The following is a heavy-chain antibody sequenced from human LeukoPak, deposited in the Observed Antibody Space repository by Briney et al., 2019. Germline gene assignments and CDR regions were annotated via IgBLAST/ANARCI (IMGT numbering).Heavy chain of an antibody. CDR3: ARKISSWDNWFDP. D-gene: IGHD6-13*01. J-gene: IGHJ5*02. CDR1: GGSISSYY. V-gene: IGHV4-59*01. Sequence: ASETLSLTCTVSGGSISSYYWSWIRQPPGKGLEWIGYIYYSGSTNYNPSLKSRVTISVDTSKNQFSLKLSSVTAADTAVYYCARKISSWDNWFDPWGQGTLVTVSS. CDR2: IYYSGST.